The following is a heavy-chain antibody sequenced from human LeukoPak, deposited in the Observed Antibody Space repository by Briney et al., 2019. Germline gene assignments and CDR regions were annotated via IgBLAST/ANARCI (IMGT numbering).Heavy chain of an antibody. CDR2: ISYDGSND. Sequence: GGSLRLSCAASGFTFSSYTMHWVRQAPGKGLEWVAVISYDGSNDYYADSVKGRFTISRDNSKNTLYLQMNSLRAEDTAVYYCAKEEGYYYDSGGYYVEYFQHWGQGTLVTVSS. CDR1: GFTFSSYT. V-gene: IGHV3-30*04. CDR3: AKEEGYYYDSGGYYVEYFQH. D-gene: IGHD3-22*01. J-gene: IGHJ1*01.